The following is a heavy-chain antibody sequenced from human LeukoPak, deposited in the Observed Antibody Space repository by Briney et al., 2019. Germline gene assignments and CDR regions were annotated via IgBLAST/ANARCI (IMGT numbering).Heavy chain of an antibody. V-gene: IGHV1-8*01. CDR2: MYPNSGNT. J-gene: IGHJ4*02. D-gene: IGHD4-17*01. CDR1: GYTFTSSD. Sequence: ASVKVSCKASGYTFTSSDINWVRQATGQGLEWMGWMYPNSGNTGYAQKFQGRVTMTRNTSISTAYMELSSLRSEDTAVYYCARIHGEDRDYWGQGTLVTVSP. CDR3: ARIHGEDRDY.